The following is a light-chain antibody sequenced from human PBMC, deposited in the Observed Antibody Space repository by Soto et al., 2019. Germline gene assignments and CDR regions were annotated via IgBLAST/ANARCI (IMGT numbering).Light chain of an antibody. Sequence: QSALTQPRSVSGSPGQSVTISCTGTSSDGGGYNYVSCYQQHPGKAPKLVIYDVSKRPSGVPDRFSGSKSGNTASLTISGLQAEDEADYYCCSYAGSYTHVVFGGGTKLTVL. CDR1: SSDGGGYNY. J-gene: IGLJ2*01. V-gene: IGLV2-11*01. CDR2: DVS. CDR3: CSYAGSYTHVV.